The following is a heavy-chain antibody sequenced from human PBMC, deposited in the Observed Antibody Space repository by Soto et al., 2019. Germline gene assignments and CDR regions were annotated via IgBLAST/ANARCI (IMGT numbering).Heavy chain of an antibody. V-gene: IGHV4-30-2*01. CDR1: GASVDSGGYS. D-gene: IGHD2-2*01. CDR2: IYHGVST. Sequence: SETLSLTCAVSGASVDSGGYSWSWIRQPPGKGLEWIGYIYHGVSTDYNPSLKSRVTISVDSSKNLFSLSLSSVTAADTAVYFCVRSGCSSTACHTDWFDPWGPGTLVTVSS. CDR3: VRSGCSSTACHTDWFDP. J-gene: IGHJ5*02.